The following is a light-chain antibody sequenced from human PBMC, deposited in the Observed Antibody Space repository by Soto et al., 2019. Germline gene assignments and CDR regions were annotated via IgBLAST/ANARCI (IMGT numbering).Light chain of an antibody. J-gene: IGLJ1*01. CDR2: DVS. Sequence: SALTQPASVSGSPGQSITISCTGTSSDVGGYNYVSWYQQHPGKAPKLMIYDVSDRPSGVSNRFSGSKSGNTASLTISGLQAEDGADYYCSSYTSGFYVFGTGTKVTVL. CDR1: SSDVGGYNY. CDR3: SSYTSGFYV. V-gene: IGLV2-14*01.